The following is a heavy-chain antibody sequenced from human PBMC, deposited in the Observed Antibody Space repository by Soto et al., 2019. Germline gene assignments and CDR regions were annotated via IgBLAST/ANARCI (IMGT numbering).Heavy chain of an antibody. CDR3: ARGKIAAAGTYYYYGMDV. J-gene: IGHJ6*02. Sequence: GASVKVSCKASGGTFSSYAISWVRQAPGQGLEWMGGIIPIFGTANYAQKFQGRVTITADESTSTAYMELSSLRSEDTAVYYCARGKIAAAGTYYYYGMDVWGQGTTVTVSS. CDR2: IIPIFGTA. D-gene: IGHD6-13*01. CDR1: GGTFSSYA. V-gene: IGHV1-69*13.